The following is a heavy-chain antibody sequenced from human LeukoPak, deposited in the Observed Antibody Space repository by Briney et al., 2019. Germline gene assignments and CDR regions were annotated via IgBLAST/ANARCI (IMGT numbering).Heavy chain of an antibody. J-gene: IGHJ6*02. Sequence: PGGSLRLSCAASGFTFSSYAMSWVRQPPGKGLEWVSDISGSGGSTYYADSVKGRFTIARDNSKHTLYLQMNSPRAEETAVYYWAKALVEVPAAPTRVGYAMDVWGQGTTVTVSS. D-gene: IGHD2-2*01. V-gene: IGHV3-23*01. CDR2: ISGSGGST. CDR1: GFTFSSYA. CDR3: AKALVEVPAAPTRVGYAMDV.